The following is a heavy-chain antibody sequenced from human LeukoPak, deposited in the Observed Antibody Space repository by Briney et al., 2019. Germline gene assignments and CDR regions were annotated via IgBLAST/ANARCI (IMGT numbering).Heavy chain of an antibody. Sequence: TGGSLRLSCAASGFTFSSYAMHWVRQAPGKGLEWVAVISYDGSNKYYADSVKGRFTISRDNSKNTLYLQMNSLRAEDTAVYYCARDVEYSSSSFPHDAFDIWGQGTMVTVSS. V-gene: IGHV3-30-3*01. CDR3: ARDVEYSSSSFPHDAFDI. CDR2: ISYDGSNK. J-gene: IGHJ3*02. CDR1: GFTFSSYA. D-gene: IGHD6-6*01.